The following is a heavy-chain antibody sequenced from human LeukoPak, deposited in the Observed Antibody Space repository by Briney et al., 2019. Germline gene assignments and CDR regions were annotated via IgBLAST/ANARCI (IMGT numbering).Heavy chain of an antibody. D-gene: IGHD3-9*01. CDR3: AKDKGGFDWLLDVDPYFDY. V-gene: IGHV3-23*01. J-gene: IGHJ4*02. Sequence: GGSLRLSCAASGFTFNRHNMNWVRQAPGKGLEWVSAISGSGGSTYYADSVKGRFTISRDNSKNTLYLQMNSLRAEDTAVYYCAKDKGGFDWLLDVDPYFDYWGQGTLVTVSS. CDR1: GFTFNRHN. CDR2: ISGSGGST.